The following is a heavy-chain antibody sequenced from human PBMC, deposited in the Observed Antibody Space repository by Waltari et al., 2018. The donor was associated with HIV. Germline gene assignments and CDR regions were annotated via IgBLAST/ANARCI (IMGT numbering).Heavy chain of an antibody. D-gene: IGHD4-17*01. CDR3: ARRKGDYRTAFDI. Sequence: EEKLVQSGAAVKETGESLKISCKSLGNNFAGYWVGWVLQMPGKGLEWMGVIYPGDSDAVYSPSFQGRVIMSTDSSISTVYLQWSSLRASDTAMYYCARRKGDYRTAFDIWGQGTMVTASS. CDR2: IYPGDSDA. J-gene: IGHJ3*02. V-gene: IGHV5-51*01. CDR1: GNNFAGYW.